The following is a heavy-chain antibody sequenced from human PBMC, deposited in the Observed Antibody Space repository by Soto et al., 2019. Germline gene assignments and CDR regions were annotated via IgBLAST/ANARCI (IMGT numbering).Heavy chain of an antibody. CDR2: ISGSGGST. Sequence: GGSLRLSCAASGFTFSSYSMGWVRQAPGKGLDWVSGISGSGGSTYYADSVKGRFTISRDNSKNTLYLQMNGLRAEDTALYYCAKVRYEYDSSGYDNWGQGTLVTVSS. D-gene: IGHD3-22*01. CDR1: GFTFSSYS. CDR3: AKVRYEYDSSGYDN. V-gene: IGHV3-23*01. J-gene: IGHJ4*02.